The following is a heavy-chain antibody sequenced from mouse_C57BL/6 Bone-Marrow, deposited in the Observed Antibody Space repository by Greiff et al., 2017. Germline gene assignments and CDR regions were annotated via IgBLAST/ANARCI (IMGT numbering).Heavy chain of an antibody. CDR2: IDPENGDT. V-gene: IGHV14-4*01. CDR1: GFNIKDDY. Sequence: VQLQQSGAELVRPGASVKLSCTASGFNIKDDYMHWVKQRPEPGLEWIGWIDPENGDTEYASKFQGKATITADTSSNTAYLQLSSLTSEDTAVYYCTTTAMDYWGQGTSVTVSS. CDR3: TTTAMDY. J-gene: IGHJ4*01.